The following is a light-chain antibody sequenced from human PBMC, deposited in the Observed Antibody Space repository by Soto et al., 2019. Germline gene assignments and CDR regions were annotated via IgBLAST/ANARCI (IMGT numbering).Light chain of an antibody. CDR1: SSDVGGYNY. V-gene: IGLV2-14*03. Sequence: QSALTQPASVSGSPGQSITISCTGTSSDVGGYNYVSWYQHHPGKAPKLMIYDVSYRPSGVSNRFSGSKSGNTASLSISGLQPEDEADYYCSSYRTSNTRQIVCGTGTKLTVL. J-gene: IGLJ1*01. CDR2: DVS. CDR3: SSYRTSNTRQIV.